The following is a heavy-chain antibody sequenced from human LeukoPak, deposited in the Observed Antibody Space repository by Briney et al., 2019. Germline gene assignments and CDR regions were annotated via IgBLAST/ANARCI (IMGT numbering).Heavy chain of an antibody. CDR3: ARGITMVRGVIKGGMDV. CDR2: IIPIVGTA. J-gene: IGHJ6*02. V-gene: IGHV1-69*04. D-gene: IGHD3-10*01. Sequence: SVKVSCKASGDTFSNYYAISWVRQAPGQGLGWMGRIIPIVGTANSAQKFQGRVTITADKSTGTIYMELSSLRSGDTAIYYCARGITMVRGVIKGGMDVWGQGTTVTVSS. CDR1: GDTFSNYYA.